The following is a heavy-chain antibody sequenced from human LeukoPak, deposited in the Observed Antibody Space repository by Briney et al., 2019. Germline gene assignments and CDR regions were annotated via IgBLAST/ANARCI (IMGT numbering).Heavy chain of an antibody. CDR1: CLSITRYY. J-gene: IGHJ4*02. CDR3: ARARGYSYGFDY. V-gene: IGHV4-59*01. D-gene: IGHD5-18*01. Sequence: SETLSLTYTVSCLSITRYYWSWIRQPPGKGVEWIGYIYYSGSTNYNPPLKSRVTISVDTSKSQFSLKLSSVTAADAAVYYCARARGYSYGFDYWGQGTLVTVS. CDR2: IYYSGST.